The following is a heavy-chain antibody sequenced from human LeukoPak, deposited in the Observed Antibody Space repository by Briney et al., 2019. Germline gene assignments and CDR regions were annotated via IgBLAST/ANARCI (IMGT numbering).Heavy chain of an antibody. CDR3: ARDLVTVTKGVDI. D-gene: IGHD4-17*01. J-gene: IGHJ3*02. CDR1: DDSFSSHY. CDR2: ISYIGST. Sequence: PSETLSLTCAVSDDSFSSHYWTWIRQPPGKGLEWIGHISYIGSTNYNPSLKSRVTISIDTSKNQFSLKLSSVTAADTAVYYCARDLVTVTKGVDIWGQRTMVSVSS. V-gene: IGHV4-59*11.